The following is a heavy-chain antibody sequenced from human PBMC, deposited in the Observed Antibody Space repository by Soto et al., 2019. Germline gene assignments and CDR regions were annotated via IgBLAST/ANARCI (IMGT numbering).Heavy chain of an antibody. CDR1: GYTFTNYG. J-gene: IGHJ6*02. D-gene: IGHD6-13*01. Sequence: ASVKVSCKASGYTFTNYGLSWVRQAPGQGLEWMGWIGAYNGNTKFAQKFQGRVTMTTDTSTSTAYMELSSLRSEDTAVYYCAIAEGSSSWYGNYYYGMDVWGQGTSVTVSS. V-gene: IGHV1-18*01. CDR2: IGAYNGNT. CDR3: AIAEGSSSWYGNYYYGMDV.